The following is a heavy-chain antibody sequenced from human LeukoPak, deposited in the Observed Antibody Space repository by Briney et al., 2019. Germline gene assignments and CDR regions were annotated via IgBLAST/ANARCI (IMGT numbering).Heavy chain of an antibody. CDR1: GFTFSSYA. J-gene: IGHJ4*02. CDR3: AKDRPNYYGSNGHYYKLNGDC. CDR2: ITSSGAST. D-gene: IGHD3-22*01. V-gene: IGHV3-23*01. Sequence: GGSLRLSCAASGFTFSSYAMNWVRQAPGKGLVWVSCITSSGASTYYADSVKGRFTISRDNSENTLYLQMNSLRAEDTAVYYCAKDRPNYYGSNGHYYKLNGDCWGQGTLLTVSS.